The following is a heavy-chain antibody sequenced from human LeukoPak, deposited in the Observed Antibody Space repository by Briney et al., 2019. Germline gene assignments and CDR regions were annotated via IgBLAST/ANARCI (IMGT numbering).Heavy chain of an antibody. J-gene: IGHJ4*02. CDR2: ISYDGSNK. Sequence: GRSLRPSCAASGFTFSSYGMHWVRQAPGKGLEWVAVISYDGSNKYYADSVKGRFTISRDNSKNTLYLQMNSLRAEDTAVYYCAKDLRGSSGTVDYWGQGTLVTVSS. CDR3: AKDLRGSSGTVDY. V-gene: IGHV3-30*18. D-gene: IGHD6-19*01. CDR1: GFTFSSYG.